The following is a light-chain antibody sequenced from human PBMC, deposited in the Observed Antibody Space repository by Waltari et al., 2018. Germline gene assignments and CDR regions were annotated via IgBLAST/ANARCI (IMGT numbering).Light chain of an antibody. CDR3: QQYYTSPLT. V-gene: IGKV4-1*01. Sequence: IVMTQSPDSLGVSLGERATINCRSSQSLLSRSNNKNYLAWYQKKPGQPPRLLMYWASLRESGVPERFSGSGSATDFTLTISSLQAEDVAVYYCQQYYTSPLTFGGGTKVEIK. J-gene: IGKJ4*01. CDR1: QSLLSRSNNKNY. CDR2: WAS.